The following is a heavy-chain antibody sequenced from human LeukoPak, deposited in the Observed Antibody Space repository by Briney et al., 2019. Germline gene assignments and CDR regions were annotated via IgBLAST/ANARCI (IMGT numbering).Heavy chain of an antibody. CDR3: ARERFGSIGLWY. J-gene: IGHJ4*02. D-gene: IGHD3-10*01. CDR1: GYTFTSYD. CDR2: MNPNSGNT. Sequence: ASVKVSCKASGYTFTSYDINWVRQATGQGPEWMGWMNPNSGNTGYAQKFQGRVTITRNTSISTAYMELSSLRSEDTAVYYCARERFGSIGLWYWGQGTLVTVSS. V-gene: IGHV1-8*03.